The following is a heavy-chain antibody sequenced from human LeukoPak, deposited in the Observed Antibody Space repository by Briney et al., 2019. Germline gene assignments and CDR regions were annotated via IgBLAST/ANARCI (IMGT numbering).Heavy chain of an antibody. CDR3: ARDQEAFNY. CDR2: IYPRDGST. Sequence: ASVKVSCKASGYSFTSNYIHWVRQAPGQGLEWMGMIYPRDGSTSYAQKFQGRVTVTRDTSTSTVHMELSGLRSEDTAVYYCARDQEAFNYWGQGTLVTVSS. CDR1: GYSFTSNY. V-gene: IGHV1-46*01. J-gene: IGHJ4*02.